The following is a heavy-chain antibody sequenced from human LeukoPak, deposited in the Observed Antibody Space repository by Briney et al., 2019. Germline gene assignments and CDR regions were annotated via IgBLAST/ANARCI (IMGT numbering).Heavy chain of an antibody. CDR2: ISGSGGST. D-gene: IGHD3-22*01. CDR3: ANDGLDGYYDSSGYLDY. Sequence: GGSLRLSCAASGFTFSSYAMSWVRQAPGKGLEWVSAISGSGGSTYYADSVKGRFAISRDNSKNTLYLQMNSLRAEDTAVYYCANDGLDGYYDSSGYLDYWGQGTLVTVSS. J-gene: IGHJ4*02. V-gene: IGHV3-23*01. CDR1: GFTFSSYA.